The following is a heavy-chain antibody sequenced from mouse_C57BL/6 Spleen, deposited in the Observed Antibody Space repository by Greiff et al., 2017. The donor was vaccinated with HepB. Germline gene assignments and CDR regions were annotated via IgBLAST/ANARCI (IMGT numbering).Heavy chain of an antibody. J-gene: IGHJ2*01. V-gene: IGHV1-4*01. Sequence: VQVVESGAELARPGASVKMSCKASGYTFTSYTMHWVKQRPGQGLEWIGYINPSSGYTKYNQKFKDKATFTADKSSSTAYMQLSSLTSEDSAVYYCARVAVYYDSDGDYFDYWGQGTTLTVSS. CDR2: INPSSGYT. CDR3: ARVAVYYDSDGDYFDY. CDR1: GYTFTSYT. D-gene: IGHD2-4*01.